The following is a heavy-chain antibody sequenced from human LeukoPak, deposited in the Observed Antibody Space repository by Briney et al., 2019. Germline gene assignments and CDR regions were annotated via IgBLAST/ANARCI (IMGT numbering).Heavy chain of an antibody. Sequence: SETLSLTCTVSGGSISSYYWSWIRQPPGKGLEWIGYIYYSGSTNYNPSLKSRVTISVDTSKNQFSLKLSSVTAADTAVYYCARDLTFYGSGRNRVWFDPWGQGTLVTVSS. CDR3: ARDLTFYGSGRNRVWFDP. J-gene: IGHJ5*02. CDR1: GGSISSYY. V-gene: IGHV4-59*01. D-gene: IGHD3-10*01. CDR2: IYYSGST.